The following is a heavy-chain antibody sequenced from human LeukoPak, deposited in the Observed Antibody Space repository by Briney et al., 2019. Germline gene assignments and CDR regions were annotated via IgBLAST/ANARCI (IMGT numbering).Heavy chain of an antibody. V-gene: IGHV1-8*01. CDR2: MNPNSGNT. CDR1: GYTFTSYD. Sequence: GASVKVSCKASGYTFTSYDINWVRQATGQGLEWMGWMNPNSGNTGYAQKFQGRVTMTRNTSISTAYMELSSLRSEDTAVYYCARDIWSYYYYYYGMDVWGQGTTVTVSS. CDR3: ARDIWSYYYYYYGMDV. D-gene: IGHD1-26*01. J-gene: IGHJ6*02.